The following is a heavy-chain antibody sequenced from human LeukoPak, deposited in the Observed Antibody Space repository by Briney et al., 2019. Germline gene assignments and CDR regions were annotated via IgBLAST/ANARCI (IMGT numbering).Heavy chain of an antibody. Sequence: GGSLRLSCAASGFTFSNAWMSWVRQAPGKGLEWVGRIKSKTDGGTTDYAAPVKGRFTISRDDSKNTLYLQMNSLKTKDTAVYYCTTDSGEMATINSPIPYYGMDVWGQGTTVTVSS. CDR3: TTDSGEMATINSPIPYYGMDV. D-gene: IGHD5-24*01. CDR1: GFTFSNAW. CDR2: IKSKTDGGTT. J-gene: IGHJ6*02. V-gene: IGHV3-15*01.